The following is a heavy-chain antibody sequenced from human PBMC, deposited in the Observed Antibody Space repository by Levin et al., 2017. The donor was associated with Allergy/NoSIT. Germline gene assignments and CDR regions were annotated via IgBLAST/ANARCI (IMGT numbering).Heavy chain of an antibody. J-gene: IGHJ6*02. CDR3: ARVRAYGDLRSGDVEYYYGMDV. Sequence: GGSLRLSCAASGFTFSSYDMHWVRQTTGKGLEWVSSIDTAGNTYYAGSVRGRFTISREKAKKSVFLQMNSLGAGDTAVYYCARVRAYGDLRSGDVEYYYGMDVWGQGTTVTVSS. V-gene: IGHV3-13*01. CDR2: IDTAGNT. D-gene: IGHD4-17*01. CDR1: GFTFSSYD.